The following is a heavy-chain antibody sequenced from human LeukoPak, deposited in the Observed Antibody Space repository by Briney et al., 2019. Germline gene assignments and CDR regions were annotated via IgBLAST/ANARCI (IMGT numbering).Heavy chain of an antibody. Sequence: ASVKVSCKASGYTFIGYYMHWVRQAPGQGLEWMGWINPNSGGTNYAQKFQGRVTMTRDTSISTAYMELSRLRSDDTAVYYCARARYSSSWFGAHWGQGTLVTVSS. D-gene: IGHD6-13*01. V-gene: IGHV1-2*02. CDR3: ARARYSSSWFGAH. CDR1: GYTFIGYY. CDR2: INPNSGGT. J-gene: IGHJ4*02.